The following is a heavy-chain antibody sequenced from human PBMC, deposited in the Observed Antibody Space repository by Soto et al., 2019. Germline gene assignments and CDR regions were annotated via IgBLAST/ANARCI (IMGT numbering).Heavy chain of an antibody. CDR3: AHSEEIGGPFDY. CDR2: SYWDDDK. CDR1: GFSLSTIGAG. V-gene: IGHV2-5*02. D-gene: IGHD3-16*01. J-gene: IGHJ4*02. Sequence: QITLKESGPTLVKPTQTLTLTCTFSGFSLSTIGAGVGWIRQPTGKALEWLALSYWDDDKRYSPSLKSRLTYNKDTSKNRVVLTMASMDPVDTGTYYCAHSEEIGGPFDYWGQGTMVTVAS.